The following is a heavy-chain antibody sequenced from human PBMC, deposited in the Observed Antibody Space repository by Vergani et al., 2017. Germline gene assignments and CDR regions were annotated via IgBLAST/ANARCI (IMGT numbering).Heavy chain of an antibody. CDR1: GGTFSSYA. V-gene: IGHV1-69*04. CDR2: IIPILGIA. CDR3: AREMYSSSWQGNXFDP. J-gene: IGHJ5*02. Sequence: QVQLVQSGAEVKKPGSSVKVSCKASGGTFSSYAIRWVRQAPGQGLEWMGRIIPILGIANYAQKFQGRVTITAYKSTSTAYMELSSLRSEDTAVYYCAREMYSSSWQGNXFDPWGQGTLVTVSS. D-gene: IGHD6-13*01.